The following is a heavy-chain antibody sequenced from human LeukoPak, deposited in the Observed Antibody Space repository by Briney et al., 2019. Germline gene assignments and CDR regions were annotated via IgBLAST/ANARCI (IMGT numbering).Heavy chain of an antibody. J-gene: IGHJ2*01. Sequence: SVKVSCKASGITFSNSAVQWVRQARGQRLEWIGWIVVGSNNTNYAQKFQERVTITRDMSTSTAYMELSSLRSEDTDVYYCASDSYYDSSGYSFLWYFDLWGRGTQITVSS. V-gene: IGHV1-58*01. D-gene: IGHD3-22*01. CDR2: IVVGSNNT. CDR3: ASDSYYDSSGYSFLWYFDL. CDR1: GITFSNSA.